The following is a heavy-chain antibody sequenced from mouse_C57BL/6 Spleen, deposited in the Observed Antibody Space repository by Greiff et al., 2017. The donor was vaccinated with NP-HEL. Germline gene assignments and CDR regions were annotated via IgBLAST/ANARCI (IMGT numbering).Heavy chain of an antibody. CDR2: INPNNGGT. CDR1: GYTFTDYN. CDR3: ARRIPYYYGRSPVGAMDY. Sequence: EVQLQQSGPELVKPGASVKIPCKASGYTFTDYNMDWVKQSHGKSLEWIGDINPNNGGTIYNQKFKGKATLTVDKSSSTAYMELRSLTSEDTAVYYCARRIPYYYGRSPVGAMDYWGQGTSVTVSS. J-gene: IGHJ4*01. D-gene: IGHD1-1*01. V-gene: IGHV1-18*01.